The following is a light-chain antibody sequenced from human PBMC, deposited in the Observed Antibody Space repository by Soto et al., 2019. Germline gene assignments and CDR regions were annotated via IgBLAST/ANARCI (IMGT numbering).Light chain of an antibody. Sequence: DIQMIQSPSSLSASIGDRITLTCRASQSIGKFLNWYQQKPGKTPKLLIFAASTLYSEVPSRFSGSGSGTDFALTINSLQPEDFATYFCQQSHSVPRTFGQGTAVEIK. CDR2: AAS. V-gene: IGKV1-39*01. CDR3: QQSHSVPRT. CDR1: QSIGKF. J-gene: IGKJ1*01.